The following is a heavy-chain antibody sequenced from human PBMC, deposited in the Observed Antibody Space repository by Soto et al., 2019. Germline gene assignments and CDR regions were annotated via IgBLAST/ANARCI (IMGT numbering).Heavy chain of an antibody. CDR3: ARAHNSYYDFWSGSSPFGMDG. Sequence: GESLRLSCAASGFTFSSYGMHWVRQAPGKGLEWVAVIWYDGSNKYYADSVKGRFTISRDNSKNTLYLQMNSLRAEDTAVYYCARAHNSYYDFWSGSSPFGMDGWGQGTTVTVSS. V-gene: IGHV3-33*01. CDR2: IWYDGSNK. D-gene: IGHD3-3*01. J-gene: IGHJ6*02. CDR1: GFTFSSYG.